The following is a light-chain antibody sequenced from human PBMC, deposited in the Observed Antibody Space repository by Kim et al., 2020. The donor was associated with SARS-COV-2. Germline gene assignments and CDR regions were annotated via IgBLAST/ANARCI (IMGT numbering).Light chain of an antibody. J-gene: IGLJ2*01. V-gene: IGLV3-21*04. CDR1: NVGSKS. CDR3: QVWDTSSDHMV. CDR2: FDN. Sequence: APGKTARITCGGDNVGSKSVHWSQQKPGQAPVLVIHFDNGRPSGIPERFSGFNSGNTATLSISRVEVGDEADFYCQVWDTSSDHMVFGGGTQLTVL.